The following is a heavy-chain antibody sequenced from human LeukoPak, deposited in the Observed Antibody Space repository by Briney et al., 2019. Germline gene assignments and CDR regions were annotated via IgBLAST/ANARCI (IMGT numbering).Heavy chain of an antibody. CDR2: INHSGST. CDR1: GGSFSGYY. Sequence: PSETLSLTCAVYGGSFSGYYWSWIRQPPGKGLEWIGEINHSGSTNYNPSLKSRVTISVDTSKNQFSLKLSSVTAADTAVYYCARDLVIKQQLGKPVDSSGYHYYYGMDVWGQGTTVTVSS. V-gene: IGHV4-34*01. J-gene: IGHJ6*02. CDR3: ARDLVIKQQLGKPVDSSGYHYYYGMDV. D-gene: IGHD3-22*01.